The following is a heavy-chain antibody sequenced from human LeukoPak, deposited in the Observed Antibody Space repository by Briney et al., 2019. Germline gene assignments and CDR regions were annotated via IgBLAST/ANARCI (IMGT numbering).Heavy chain of an antibody. CDR3: ARDLWNFYDDSGYNRDFDS. CDR2: IGTYGGDT. V-gene: IGHV1-18*01. Sequence: ASVKVSCKATSRISWVRQAPGQGLEWMGWIGTYGGDTYYAQKFQGRITVTTDTSTSTVFMELRNLRSDDTAVYYCARDLWNFYDDSGYNRDFDSWGQGTLVTVSS. CDR1: TSR. D-gene: IGHD3-22*01. J-gene: IGHJ5*01.